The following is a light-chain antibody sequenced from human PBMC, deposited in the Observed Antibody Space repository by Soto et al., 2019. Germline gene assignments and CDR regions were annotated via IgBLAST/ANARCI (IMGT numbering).Light chain of an antibody. CDR1: SSDVGLYDY. CDR3: SSFTSSYFYV. J-gene: IGLJ1*01. CDR2: AVS. Sequence: QSVLTQPASVSGSPGQSITISCTGTSSDVGLYDYVSWYQQHPGKAPQLMIYAVSNRPSGVSNRFSASKSGNTASLFISGLQAEDEADYYCSSFTSSYFYVFGPGTKVTVL. V-gene: IGLV2-14*01.